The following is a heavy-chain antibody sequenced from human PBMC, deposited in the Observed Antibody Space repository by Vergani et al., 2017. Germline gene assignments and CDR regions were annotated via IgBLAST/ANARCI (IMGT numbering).Heavy chain of an antibody. CDR2: ISSSSSYI. V-gene: IGHV3-21*01. CDR3: ARSDFWSGYTPKYYYYYYMDV. CDR1: GFIFSSYS. J-gene: IGHJ6*03. Sequence: EVQLVESGGGLVKPEGSLRLSCAASGFIFSSYSMNWVRQAPGKGLEWVSSISSSSSYIYYADSVKGRFTISRDNAKNSLYLQMNSLRAEDTAVYYCARSDFWSGYTPKYYYYYYMDVWGKGTTVTVSS. D-gene: IGHD3-3*01.